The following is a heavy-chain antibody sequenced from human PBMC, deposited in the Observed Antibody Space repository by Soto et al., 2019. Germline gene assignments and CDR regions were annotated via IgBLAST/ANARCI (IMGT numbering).Heavy chain of an antibody. CDR3: ASATV. V-gene: IGHV3-7*05. CDR2: IKVDGSEK. CDR1: GFTFSDYW. Sequence: EVQLVESGGGLVQPGGSLRLSCAASGFTFSDYWMSWVRQAPGKGLEWEANIKVDGSEKNYVDSVKGRFTISRDNAKNSVYLQMDSLRAEDTAVYYCASATVRGQGTLVTVSS. D-gene: IGHD1-26*01. J-gene: IGHJ1*01.